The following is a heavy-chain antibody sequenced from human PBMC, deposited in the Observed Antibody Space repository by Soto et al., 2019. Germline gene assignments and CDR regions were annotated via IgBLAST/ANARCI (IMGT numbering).Heavy chain of an antibody. CDR1: GGSISSYY. J-gene: IGHJ4*02. D-gene: IGHD3-22*01. V-gene: IGHV4-59*01. Sequence: SETLSLTCTVSGGSISSYYWSWIRQPPGKGLEWIGYIYYSGSTNYNPSLKSRVTISVDTSKNQFSLKLSSVTAADTAVYYCARVSYYYDSSGYYSYFDYWGQGTLVTVS. CDR2: IYYSGST. CDR3: ARVSYYYDSSGYYSYFDY.